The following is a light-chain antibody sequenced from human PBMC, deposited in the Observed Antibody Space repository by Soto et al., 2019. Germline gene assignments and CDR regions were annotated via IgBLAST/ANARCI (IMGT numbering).Light chain of an antibody. CDR3: QQYKDNPWT. V-gene: IGKV3-15*01. CDR1: QFVSTN. J-gene: IGKJ1*01. Sequence: ELVMTQSPATLSVSPGESATLSCRASQFVSTNLAWYQQRRGQALRLLIYGASTRAIGVPARFSGSGSGTDFTLTISNLQPDDFATYYCQQYKDNPWTFGQGTKVDIK. CDR2: GAS.